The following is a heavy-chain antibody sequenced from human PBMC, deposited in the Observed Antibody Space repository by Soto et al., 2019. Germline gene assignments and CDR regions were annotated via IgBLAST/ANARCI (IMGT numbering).Heavy chain of an antibody. Sequence: EVQLVESGGGLVKPGGSLRLSCAASGFTFSNAWMNWVRQAPGKGLEWVGRIKSKTDGGTTDYAAPVKGRFTISRDDSHNTLYLQMNRLKTEDTAVYYCTTDGPVYSGSYYGYFQHWGQGTLVTVSS. CDR1: GFTFSNAW. CDR3: TTDGPVYSGSYYGYFQH. D-gene: IGHD1-26*01. CDR2: IKSKTDGGTT. V-gene: IGHV3-15*07. J-gene: IGHJ1*01.